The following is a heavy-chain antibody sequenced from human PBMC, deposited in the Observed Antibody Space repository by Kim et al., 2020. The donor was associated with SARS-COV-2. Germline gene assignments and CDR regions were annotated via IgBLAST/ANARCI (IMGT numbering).Heavy chain of an antibody. J-gene: IGHJ5*02. V-gene: IGHV6-1*01. CDR2: TYYRSKWYN. CDR1: GDSVSSNSAT. Sequence: SQTLSLTCAISGDSVSSNSATWNWIRQSPSRGLEWLGRTYYRSKWYNDYAVSVKSRITINPDTSKNQFSLHLNSVTPEDTAVYYCARRVPVSGPSWFDPGAREPWSPSPQ. D-gene: IGHD2-15*01. CDR3: ARRVPVSGPSWFDP.